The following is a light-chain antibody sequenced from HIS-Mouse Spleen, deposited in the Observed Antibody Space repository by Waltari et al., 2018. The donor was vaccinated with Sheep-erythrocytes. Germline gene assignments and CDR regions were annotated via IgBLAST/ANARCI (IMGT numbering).Light chain of an antibody. J-gene: IGLJ1*01. CDR2: EVS. CDR1: SSTVGSHNR. CDR3: SSYTSSSTV. V-gene: IGLV2-18*02. Sequence: QSALTQPPSVSGSPGQSVTLSCTGTSSTVGSHNRVAWYHQPPGTTPKLMIYEVSNRPSGVPDRVSGSNSGNTAFLTISGLQAEDEADYYCSSYTSSSTVFGTGTKVTVL.